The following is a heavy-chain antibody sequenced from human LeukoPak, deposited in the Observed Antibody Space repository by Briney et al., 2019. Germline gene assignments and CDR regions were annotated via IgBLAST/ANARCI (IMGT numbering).Heavy chain of an antibody. V-gene: IGHV4-59*08. Sequence: SETLSLTCTVSGGSITPSYWSWIRQPPGKGLEWIGFIYYSGSTNYNPSLKSRVTLSVDTSKNQFSLKLGSVTAADTAVYYCARHAYHYDSSFDNWGRGTLVTVSS. CDR2: IYYSGST. CDR3: ARHAYHYDSSFDN. D-gene: IGHD3-22*01. J-gene: IGHJ4*02. CDR1: GGSITPSY.